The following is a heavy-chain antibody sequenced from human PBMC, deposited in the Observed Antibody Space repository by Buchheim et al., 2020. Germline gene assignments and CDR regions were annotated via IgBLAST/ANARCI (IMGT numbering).Heavy chain of an antibody. CDR2: ISYDGSNK. V-gene: IGHV3-30*18. J-gene: IGHJ1*01. CDR3: AKDRGIAAWVEYFQH. D-gene: IGHD6-13*01. Sequence: QVQLVESGGGVVQPGRSLRLSCAASGFTFSSYGMHWVRQAPGKGLEWVAVISYDGSNKYYADSVKGRFTISRDNSKNTLYLQMNGLRAEDTAVYYCAKDRGIAAWVEYFQHWGQGTL. CDR1: GFTFSSYG.